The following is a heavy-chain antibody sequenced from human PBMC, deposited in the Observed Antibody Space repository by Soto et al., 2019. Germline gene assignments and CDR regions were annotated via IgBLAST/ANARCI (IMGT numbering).Heavy chain of an antibody. V-gene: IGHV1-2*04. CDR2: INCNTGGT. J-gene: IGHJ5*02. CDR1: GYTFTAYY. D-gene: IGHD6-19*01. CDR3: ARGVAGPLHWFDP. Sequence: ASVKVSCKTSGYTFTAYYIHWVRQAPGQGLEWMGWINCNTGGTNYAQKFQGWVTMTRDTSINTAYMEMSSLRSEDTAVYYCARGVAGPLHWFDPWGQGTLVTVSS.